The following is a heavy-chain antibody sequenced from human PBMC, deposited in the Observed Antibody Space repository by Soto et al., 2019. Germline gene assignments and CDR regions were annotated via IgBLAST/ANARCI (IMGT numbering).Heavy chain of an antibody. D-gene: IGHD3-3*01. CDR1: GGTFSSYA. V-gene: IGHV1-69*13. Sequence: ASVKVSCKASGGTFSSYAISWVRQAPGQGLEWMGGIIPIFGTANYAQKFQGRVTITADESTSTAYMELSSLRSEDTAVYYCARAHWRGYKTYYYGMDVWGKGTRVTVS. CDR2: IIPIFGTA. J-gene: IGHJ6*04. CDR3: ARAHWRGYKTYYYGMDV.